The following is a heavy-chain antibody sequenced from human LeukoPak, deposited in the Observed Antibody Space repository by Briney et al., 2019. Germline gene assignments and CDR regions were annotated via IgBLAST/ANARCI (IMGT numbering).Heavy chain of an antibody. CDR1: GFTFSSYA. CDR2: ISGSGGST. D-gene: IGHD3-10*01. CDR3: GVRGVIITYNWFDP. Sequence: PGGSLRLSCAASGFTFSSYAMSWVRQAPGKGLEWVSAISGSGGSTYYADSVKGRFTISRDNSKNTLYLQMNSLRAEDTAVYYCGVRGVIITYNWFDPWGQGTLVTVSS. J-gene: IGHJ5*02. V-gene: IGHV3-23*01.